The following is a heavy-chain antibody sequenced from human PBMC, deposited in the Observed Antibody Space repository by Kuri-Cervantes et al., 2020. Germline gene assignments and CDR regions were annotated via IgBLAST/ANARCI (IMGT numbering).Heavy chain of an antibody. CDR1: GGSISSGGYY. D-gene: IGHD2-2*01. CDR3: AGVPAAIRAGGWFDP. J-gene: IGHJ5*02. Sequence: LRLSCAVYGGSISSGGYYWSWIRQHPGKGLEWIGYIYYSGSTYYNPSLKSRVTISVDTSKNQFSLKLSSVTAADTAVYYCAGVPAAIRAGGWFDPWGQGTLVTVSS. V-gene: IGHV4-31*11. CDR2: IYYSGST.